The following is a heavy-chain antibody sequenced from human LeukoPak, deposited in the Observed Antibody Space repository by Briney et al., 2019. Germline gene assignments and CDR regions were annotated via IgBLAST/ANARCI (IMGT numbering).Heavy chain of an antibody. CDR3: TRGYDTGRYSYGMDV. CDR2: ISAYNGNT. CDR1: GYTFTSYG. V-gene: IGHV1-18*01. J-gene: IGHJ6*02. Sequence: ASVKVSCKASGYTFTSYGISWVRQAPGQGLEWMGWISAYNGNTNYAQKLQGRVTMTTDTSTSTAYMELSSLRSEDTAVYYCTRGYDTGRYSYGMDVWGQGTTVIVSS. D-gene: IGHD3-10*01.